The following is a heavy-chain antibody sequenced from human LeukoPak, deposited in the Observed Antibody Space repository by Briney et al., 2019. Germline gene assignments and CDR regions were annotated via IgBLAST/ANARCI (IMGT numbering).Heavy chain of an antibody. J-gene: IGHJ6*03. V-gene: IGHV3-48*01. CDR3: ARVACGGDCYYSYYYMDV. Sequence: GGSLRLSCAASGFTFSSYSMNWVRQAPGKGLEWVSYISSSSSTIYYADSVKGRFTISRDNAKNSLCLQMNSLRAEDTAVYYCARVACGGDCYYSYYYMDVWGKGTTVAISS. CDR2: ISSSSSTI. D-gene: IGHD2-21*02. CDR1: GFTFSSYS.